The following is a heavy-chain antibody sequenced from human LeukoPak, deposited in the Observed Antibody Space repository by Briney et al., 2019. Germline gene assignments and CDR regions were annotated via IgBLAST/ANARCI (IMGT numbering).Heavy chain of an antibody. CDR3: ARDRVGAYFDY. CDR1: GYTFTSYY. D-gene: IGHD1-26*01. J-gene: IGHJ4*02. Sequence: ASVKVSCKASGYTFTSYYMHWVRQAPGQGLEWMGIINPSGGSTSYAQKFQGRVTMTRDMSTSTVYMEPSSLRSEDTAVYYCARDRVGAYFDYWGQGTLVTVSS. V-gene: IGHV1-46*01. CDR2: INPSGGST.